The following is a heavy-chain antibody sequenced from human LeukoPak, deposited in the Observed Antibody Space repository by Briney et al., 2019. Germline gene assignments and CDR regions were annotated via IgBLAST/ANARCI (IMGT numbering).Heavy chain of an antibody. CDR2: ISAYNGNT. V-gene: IGHV1-18*01. Sequence: ASVKVSCEASVYTFTVYGIGWGRQAPGQGLEWMGWISAYNGNTNYAHKLQGRVTMTTDTSTSTAYMELRSLRSDNTAVYYCARVRSRSLLDYWGQGTLVTVSS. CDR3: ARVRSRSLLDY. J-gene: IGHJ4*02. D-gene: IGHD6-13*01. CDR1: VYTFTVYG.